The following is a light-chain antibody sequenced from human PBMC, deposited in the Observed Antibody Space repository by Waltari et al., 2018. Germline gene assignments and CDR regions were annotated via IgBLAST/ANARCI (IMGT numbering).Light chain of an antibody. J-gene: IGLJ2*01. Sequence: QSALTQPASVSGSPGQSITISCTGTSSDVGNYKRVSWYQQHPGKAPKLMIYAVSKRPSVVSDRFSGSKSGEMASLTISGRQPEDEAEYFCSSYAGSSKGVFGGGTKVTVL. CDR3: SSYAGSSKGV. CDR2: AVS. CDR1: SSDVGNYKR. V-gene: IGLV2-23*02.